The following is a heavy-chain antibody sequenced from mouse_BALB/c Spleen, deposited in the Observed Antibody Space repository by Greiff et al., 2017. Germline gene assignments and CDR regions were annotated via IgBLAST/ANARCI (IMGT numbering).Heavy chain of an antibody. CDR2: IWAGGST. J-gene: IGHJ4*01. V-gene: IGHV2-9*02. CDR1: GFSLTSYG. CDR3: ARDQYYGSSYGAMDY. Sequence: QVQLKQSGPGLVAPSQSLSITCTVSGFSLTSYGVHWVRQPPGKGLEWLGVIWAGGSTNYNSALMSRLSIRKDNSKSQVFLKMNSLQTDDTAMYYGARDQYYGSSYGAMDYWGQGTSVTVSA. D-gene: IGHD1-1*01.